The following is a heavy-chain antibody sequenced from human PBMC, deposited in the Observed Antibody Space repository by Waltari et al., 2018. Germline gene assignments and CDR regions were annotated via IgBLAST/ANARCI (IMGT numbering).Heavy chain of an antibody. V-gene: IGHV7-4-1*02. CDR2: INTNTGNP. Sequence: QVQLVQSGSELKKPGASVKVSCKASGYIFSNYAMNWVRQAPGQGLEWMGWINTNTGNPTYDQGFTGRFVFSLDTSVSTAYLQISSLKAEDTSVYYCAKGIQLWGRGSWYFDDWGQGTLVTVSS. J-gene: IGHJ4*02. CDR1: GYIFSNYA. D-gene: IGHD5-18*01. CDR3: AKGIQLWGRGSWYFDD.